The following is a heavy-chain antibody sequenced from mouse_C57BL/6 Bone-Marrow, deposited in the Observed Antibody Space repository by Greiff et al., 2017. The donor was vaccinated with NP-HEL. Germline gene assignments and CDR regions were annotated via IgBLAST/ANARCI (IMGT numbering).Heavy chain of an antibody. V-gene: IGHV7-3*01. D-gene: IGHD2-4*01. CDR3: ARSIYYDYADDPFYAMDY. CDR1: GFTFTDYY. CDR2: IRNKANGYTT. Sequence: EVKLQESGGGLVQPGGSLSLSCAASGFTFTDYYMSWVRQPPGKALAWLGFIRNKANGYTTESSASLKGRFTISRDNSQSILYLQMNALRAEDSATYYCARSIYYDYADDPFYAMDYWGQGTSVTVSS. J-gene: IGHJ4*01.